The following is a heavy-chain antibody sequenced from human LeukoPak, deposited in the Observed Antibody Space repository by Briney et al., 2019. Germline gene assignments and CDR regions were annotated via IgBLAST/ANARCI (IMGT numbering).Heavy chain of an antibody. D-gene: IGHD6-6*01. J-gene: IGHJ4*02. V-gene: IGHV3-64*01. CDR3: ARGPRYSSSSYYFDS. Sequence: GGSLSLSCAASGFTFSSYAMHWVRQAPGKGLEYVSAISSNGGSTYYANSVKGGFTISRDNSKNTLYLQMGSLRAEDMAVYYCARGPRYSSSSYYFDSWGQGTLVTVSS. CDR1: GFTFSSYA. CDR2: ISSNGGST.